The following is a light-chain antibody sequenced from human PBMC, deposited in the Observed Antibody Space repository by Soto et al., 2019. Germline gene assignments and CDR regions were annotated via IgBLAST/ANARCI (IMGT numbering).Light chain of an antibody. Sequence: DVVMTQSPLSLPVTLGQPASISCRSSQGLVYSDGNTYLNWFHQRPGQSPRRLIYKVSDRDSAVPDRFSGSGSGTDFTLKISRVEAEDVGVYYSLHGTQGPLAFGQGTKGEIK. V-gene: IGKV2-30*01. J-gene: IGKJ1*01. CDR3: LHGTQGPLA. CDR2: KVS. CDR1: QGLVYSDGNTY.